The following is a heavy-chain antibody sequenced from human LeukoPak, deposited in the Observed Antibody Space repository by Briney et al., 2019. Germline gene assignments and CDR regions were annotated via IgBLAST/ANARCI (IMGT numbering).Heavy chain of an antibody. J-gene: IGHJ4*02. V-gene: IGHV4-34*01. CDR2: INHSGST. CDR3: ALSTYYYDSSGYPNYFDY. D-gene: IGHD3-22*01. CDR1: GGSFSGYY. Sequence: SETLSLTCAVYGGSFSGYYWSWIRQPPGKGLEWIGEINHSGSTNYNPSLKSRVTISVDTSKNQFSLKLSSVTAADTAVYYCALSTYYYDSSGYPNYFDYWGQGTLVTVSS.